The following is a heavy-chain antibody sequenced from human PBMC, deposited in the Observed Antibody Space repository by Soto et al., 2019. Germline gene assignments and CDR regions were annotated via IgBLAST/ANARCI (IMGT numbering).Heavy chain of an antibody. D-gene: IGHD2-2*01. J-gene: IGHJ4*02. CDR1: GFTFSNYA. CDR2: ISGSGATT. V-gene: IGHV3-23*01. CDR3: AAGGYCTSTPCLSTD. Sequence: EVQLLESGGGLVQPGGSLRLSCAVSGFTFSNYAMTWVRQAPGKGLEWVSAISGSGATTNYADSVKGRFTISRDNSKNTLHLQMRSLRAEDTAVYYCAAGGYCTSTPCLSTDWGQGNLVTVSS.